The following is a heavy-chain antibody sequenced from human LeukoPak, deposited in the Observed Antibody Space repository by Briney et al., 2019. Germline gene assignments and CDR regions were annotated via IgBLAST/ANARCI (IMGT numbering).Heavy chain of an antibody. Sequence: AGGSLRLSCAASGFTFSSYAMSWVRQAPGKGLEWVSAISGSGGSTYYADSVKGRFTISRDNSKNTLHLQMNSLRAEDTAVYYCAKPEGEVVTPYDAFDIWGQGTMVTVSS. CDR2: ISGSGGST. J-gene: IGHJ3*02. V-gene: IGHV3-23*01. CDR1: GFTFSSYA. D-gene: IGHD2-15*01. CDR3: AKPEGEVVTPYDAFDI.